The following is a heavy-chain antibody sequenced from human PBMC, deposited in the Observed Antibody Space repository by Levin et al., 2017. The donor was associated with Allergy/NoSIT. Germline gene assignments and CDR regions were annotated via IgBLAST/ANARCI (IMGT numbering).Heavy chain of an antibody. D-gene: IGHD6-19*01. CDR1: GYSFTSYW. Sequence: AASVKVSCKGSGYSFTSYWITWVRQMPGKGLEWMGSIDPSDSYTNYSPSFQGHVPISTDKSITTAYLQWSSLTSSDTALYYCARRDGYNSGWFWFDRWGQGTLVTVSS. CDR3: ARRDGYNSGWFWFDR. CDR2: IDPSDSYT. J-gene: IGHJ5*02. V-gene: IGHV5-10-1*01.